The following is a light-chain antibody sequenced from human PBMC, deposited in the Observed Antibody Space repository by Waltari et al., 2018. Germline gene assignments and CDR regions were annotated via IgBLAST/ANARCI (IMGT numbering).Light chain of an antibody. CDR2: DDD. CDR1: SPNIGNNY. CDR3: GTWESSLGAGV. V-gene: IGLV1-51*01. Sequence: QSVLTQPPSVSAATGQKVSISCPGSSPNIGNNYVCWYQQFPGTAPKLLIFDDDKRPSGIPDRFSASKSGTSATLAITGLQTGDEADYYCGTWESSLGAGVFGGGTKLTVL. J-gene: IGLJ3*02.